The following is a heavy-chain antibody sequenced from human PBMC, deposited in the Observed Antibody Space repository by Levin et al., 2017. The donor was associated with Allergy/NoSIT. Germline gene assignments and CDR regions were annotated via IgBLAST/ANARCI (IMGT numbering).Heavy chain of an antibody. CDR3: AKVRRELVIATDAFDI. CDR2: ISDDGSKK. J-gene: IGHJ3*02. D-gene: IGHD3-22*01. V-gene: IGHV3-30*18. Sequence: PGGSLRLSCAVSGFAFSSYAIHWVRQAPGKGLEWVADISDDGSKKYYADSVKGRFTISRDNFKNTLFLQMNSLRVEDTAVYYCAKVRRELVIATDAFDIWGPGTLVTVSS. CDR1: GFAFSSYA.